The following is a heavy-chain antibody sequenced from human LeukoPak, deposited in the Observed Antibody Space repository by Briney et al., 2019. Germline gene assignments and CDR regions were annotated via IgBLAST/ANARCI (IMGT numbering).Heavy chain of an antibody. D-gene: IGHD4-17*01. Sequence: PGGSLRLSCAASGFTFSNYWMHWVRQAPGKGLVWVSRINTDESITSYADSVKGRFTISRDNAKNTLYLQMNSLRAEDTAVYYCARDDGDYAHPVDYWGQGTLVTVSS. V-gene: IGHV3-74*01. CDR3: ARDDGDYAHPVDY. CDR1: GFTFSNYW. J-gene: IGHJ4*02. CDR2: INTDESIT.